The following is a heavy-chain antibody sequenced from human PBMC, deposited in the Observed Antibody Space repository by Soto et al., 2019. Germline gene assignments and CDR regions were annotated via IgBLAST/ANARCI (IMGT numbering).Heavy chain of an antibody. CDR3: ARQRSDGYTIDY. J-gene: IGHJ4*02. Sequence: SETLSLTCAVSGDSISSGFHWAWIRQPPGKGLEWVASIYHSGTTYYNPSFQGQVTISADKSISTAYLQWSSLKASDTAMYYCARQRSDGYTIDYWGQGTLVTVSS. CDR2: IYHSGTT. V-gene: IGHV4-38-2*01. D-gene: IGHD5-12*01. CDR1: GDSISSGFH.